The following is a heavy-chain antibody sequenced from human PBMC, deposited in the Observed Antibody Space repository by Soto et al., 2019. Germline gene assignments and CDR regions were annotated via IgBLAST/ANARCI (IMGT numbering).Heavy chain of an antibody. CDR3: ARDLRVGAARYSAY. J-gene: IGHJ1*01. Sequence: RGSLRLSCAAAGFTFSSYGMHWVRQAPGKGLEWVAVIWYDGSNKYYADSVKGRFTISRDNSKNTLYLQMNSLRAEDTAVYYCARDLRVGAARYSAYWGQGTLVLVSS. CDR1: GFTFSSYG. CDR2: IWYDGSNK. D-gene: IGHD2-15*01. V-gene: IGHV3-33*01.